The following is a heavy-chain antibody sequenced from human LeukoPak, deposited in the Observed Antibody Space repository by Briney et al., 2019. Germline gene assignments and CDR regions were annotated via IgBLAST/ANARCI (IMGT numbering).Heavy chain of an antibody. V-gene: IGHV3-21*01. CDR3: ARRGLGHDAFDI. CDR2: ISSSSSYI. J-gene: IGHJ3*02. D-gene: IGHD3-10*01. CDR1: GFTFSSYE. Sequence: PGGSLRLSCAASGFTFSSYEMNWVRQAPGKGLEWVSSISSSSSYIYYADSVKGRFTISRDNAENSLYLQMNSLRAEDTAVYYCARRGLGHDAFDIWGQGTMVTVSS.